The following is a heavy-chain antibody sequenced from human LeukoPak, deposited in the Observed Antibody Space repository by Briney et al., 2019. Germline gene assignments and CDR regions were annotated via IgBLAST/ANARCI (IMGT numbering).Heavy chain of an antibody. Sequence: SETLSLTCTVSGGSISSSSYYWAWIRQPPGKGLEWIGSIHYSGSTYYNPSLKSRVTISVDTSRNQFSLKLSSVTAADTAVYYCARSGSGSYYRYWGQGTLVTVSS. CDR1: GGSISSSSYY. V-gene: IGHV4-39*07. D-gene: IGHD3-10*01. J-gene: IGHJ4*02. CDR3: ARSGSGSYYRY. CDR2: IHYSGST.